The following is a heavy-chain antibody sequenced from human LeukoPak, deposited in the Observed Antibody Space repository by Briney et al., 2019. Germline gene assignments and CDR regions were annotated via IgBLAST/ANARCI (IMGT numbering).Heavy chain of an antibody. CDR3: ARDLPSDGYNWNDIYY. Sequence: PGGSRRLSCAASGFTFSNYWMHWVRQAPGKGLVWVSRINSDGSHTNYADSVKGRFTISRDNAKRTLCLQMNSLRAEDTAVSYCARDLPSDGYNWNDIYYWGQGTLVTVSS. V-gene: IGHV3-74*01. CDR1: GFTFSNYW. CDR2: INSDGSHT. J-gene: IGHJ4*02. D-gene: IGHD1-20*01.